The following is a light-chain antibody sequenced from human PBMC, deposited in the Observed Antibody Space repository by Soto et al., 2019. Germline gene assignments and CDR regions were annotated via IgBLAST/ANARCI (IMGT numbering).Light chain of an antibody. CDR1: QSVSSY. Sequence: EIVLTQFPATLSLSPGDGATLSCRASQSVSSYLAWYQQKRGQAPRLLIYDSSNRATGIPARFSGSGSGTDFSLIISSLEPEHFAVYYCQQRSNWPLTFGGGTQVEIK. CDR2: DSS. V-gene: IGKV3-11*01. J-gene: IGKJ4*01. CDR3: QQRSNWPLT.